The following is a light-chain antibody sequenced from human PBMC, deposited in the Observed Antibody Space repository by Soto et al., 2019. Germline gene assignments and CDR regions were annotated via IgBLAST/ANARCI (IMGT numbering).Light chain of an antibody. CDR1: SSDVGGYNY. CDR3: ISYTSSSTWV. CDR2: EVS. Sequence: QSVLTQPASVSGSPGQSITISCTGTSSDVGGYNYVPWYQQHPGKAPKLMIYEVSNRPSGVSDRFSGSRSGNTASLTISGLQAEDESDYYCISYTSSSTWVFGGGTKVTVL. V-gene: IGLV2-14*01. J-gene: IGLJ3*02.